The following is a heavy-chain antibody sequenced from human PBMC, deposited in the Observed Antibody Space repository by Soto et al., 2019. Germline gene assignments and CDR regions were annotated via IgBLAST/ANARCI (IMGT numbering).Heavy chain of an antibody. J-gene: IGHJ4*02. V-gene: IGHV4-59*01. Sequence: SETLSLTCTVSGGSISSYYWSWIRQPPGKGLEWIGYIYYSGSTNYNPSLKSRVTISVDTSKNQFSLKLSSVTAADTAVYYCATSRLWFGELLFDYWGQGTLVTVSA. CDR3: ATSRLWFGELLFDY. CDR2: IYYSGST. CDR1: GGSISSYY. D-gene: IGHD3-10*01.